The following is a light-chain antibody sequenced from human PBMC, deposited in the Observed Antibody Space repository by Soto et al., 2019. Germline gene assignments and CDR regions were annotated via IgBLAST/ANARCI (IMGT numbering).Light chain of an antibody. V-gene: IGKV3-11*01. CDR1: QRVTSL. J-gene: IGKJ4*01. Sequence: DIVLTQSPATLSLSPGERASLSCRASQRVTSLLGWYQQKPGQAPRLLIYDASYRATGIPARFSGNGSGTDFTLTISSLEPEDSAVYSCQQRNARPVTFGGGTKVEIK. CDR2: DAS. CDR3: QQRNARPVT.